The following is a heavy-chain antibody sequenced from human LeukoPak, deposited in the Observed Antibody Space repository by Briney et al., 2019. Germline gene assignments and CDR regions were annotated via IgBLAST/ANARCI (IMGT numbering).Heavy chain of an antibody. J-gene: IGHJ4*02. V-gene: IGHV4-59*01. CDR2: IYYSGNN. D-gene: IGHD2-2*01. CDR1: GGSISNYY. Sequence: SETLSLTCTVSGGSISNYYWSWIRQPPGKGLEWIGYIYYSGNNNYNPSLKSRVNISVDTSKNQFSLKLNSLTAADTAVYYCARVRYCSTNRCYDREFDNWGQGTLVTVSS. CDR3: ARVRYCSTNRCYDREFDN.